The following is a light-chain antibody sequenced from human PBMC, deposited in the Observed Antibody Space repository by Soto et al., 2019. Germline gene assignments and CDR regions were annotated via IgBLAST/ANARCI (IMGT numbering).Light chain of an antibody. V-gene: IGLV2-14*01. CDR1: SSDIGDYNY. J-gene: IGLJ1*01. CDR3: NSYTSSSTGV. CDR2: EVS. Sequence: QSALTQPASVSGSPGQAITISCTGTSSDIGDYNYVSWYQQHPGKAPKLMIYEVSYRPSGVSNRFSGSKSGNTASLTISGLQAEDEADYYCNSYTSSSTGVFGTGTKVTVL.